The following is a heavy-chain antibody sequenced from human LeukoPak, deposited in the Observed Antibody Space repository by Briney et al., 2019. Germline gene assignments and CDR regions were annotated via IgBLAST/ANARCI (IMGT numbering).Heavy chain of an antibody. CDR2: IYYSGST. D-gene: IGHD6-13*01. V-gene: IGHV4-59*12. Sequence: SETLSLTCTVSGGSISNKYWSWIRQPPGKGLEWIGYIYYSGSTNYNPSLKSRVTILVDTSKNRFSLKLTSVTAADTAVYYCARDGYVGSSWPNWFDPWGQGTLVTVSS. CDR1: GGSISNKY. CDR3: ARDGYVGSSWPNWFDP. J-gene: IGHJ5*02.